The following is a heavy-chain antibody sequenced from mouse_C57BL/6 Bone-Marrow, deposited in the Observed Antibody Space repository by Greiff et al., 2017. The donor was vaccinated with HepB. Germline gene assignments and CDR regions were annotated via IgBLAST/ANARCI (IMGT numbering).Heavy chain of an antibody. J-gene: IGHJ2*01. D-gene: IGHD1-1*01. CDR3: TGREAYYYGSSPYYFDY. Sequence: VQLQQSGPELVKPGASVKISCKASGYSFTSYYIHWVKQRPGQGLEWIGWIYPGSGNTKYNEKFKGKAILTADKSSSTAYMEIRSLTSEDSAVYYCTGREAYYYGSSPYYFDYWGQGTTLTVSS. V-gene: IGHV1-66*01. CDR1: GYSFTSYY. CDR2: IYPGSGNT.